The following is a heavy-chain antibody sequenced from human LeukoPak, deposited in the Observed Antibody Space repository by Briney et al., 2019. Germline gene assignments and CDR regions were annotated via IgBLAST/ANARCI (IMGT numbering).Heavy chain of an antibody. CDR2: IYTSGST. J-gene: IGHJ6*02. CDR3: ARDEQQLVPRGMDV. D-gene: IGHD6-13*01. V-gene: IGHV4-4*07. Sequence: SETLSLTCTVSGGSISSYYWSWIRQPAGKGLEWIGRIYTSGSTNYNLSLKSRVTMSVDTSKNQFSLKLSSVTAADTAVYYCARDEQQLVPRGMDVWGQGTTVTVSS. CDR1: GGSISSYY.